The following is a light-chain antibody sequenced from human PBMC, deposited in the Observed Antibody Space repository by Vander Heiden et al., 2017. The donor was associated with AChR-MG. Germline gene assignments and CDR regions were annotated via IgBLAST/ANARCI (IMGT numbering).Light chain of an antibody. V-gene: IGKV4-1*01. CDR3: QQYYTTPFT. J-gene: IGKJ3*01. CDR1: QSVLSSSNNKNS. CDR2: WAS. Sequence: DIVMTQSPDSLGVSLGDGATINCKSSQSVLSSSNNKNSVAWYQQKPGQPPKLLIFWASTRDSGVPDRFSGSGSGTDFTLTISSLQAEDVAVYYCQQYYTTPFTFGPGTKVDIK.